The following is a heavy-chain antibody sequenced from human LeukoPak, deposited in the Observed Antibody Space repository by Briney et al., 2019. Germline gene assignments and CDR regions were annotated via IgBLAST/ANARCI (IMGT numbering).Heavy chain of an antibody. Sequence: KASETLSLTCAVYGGSFSGYYWSWIRQPPGKGLEWIGYIYHSGSTYYNPSLKSRVTISVDRSKNQFSLKLSSVTAADTAVYYCARERHGGYFDYWGQGTLVTVSS. CDR3: ARERHGGYFDY. J-gene: IGHJ4*02. CDR2: IYHSGST. CDR1: GGSFSGYY. V-gene: IGHV4-30-2*01. D-gene: IGHD1-1*01.